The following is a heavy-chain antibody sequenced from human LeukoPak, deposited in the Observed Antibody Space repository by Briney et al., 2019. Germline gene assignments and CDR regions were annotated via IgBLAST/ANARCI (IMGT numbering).Heavy chain of an antibody. CDR1: SGSFSGYF. CDR3: ARARYVNSFYDFDI. J-gene: IGHJ3*02. V-gene: IGHV4-34*01. D-gene: IGHD3-9*01. CDR2: INRSGST. Sequence: SETLSLTCVVYSGSFSGYFWSWIRQPPGKGLEWIGEINRSGSTNYNPSLKSRVTISVDTSKNQFSLKLSSVTAADTAVYYCARARYVNSFYDFDIWGQGTLVTVSS.